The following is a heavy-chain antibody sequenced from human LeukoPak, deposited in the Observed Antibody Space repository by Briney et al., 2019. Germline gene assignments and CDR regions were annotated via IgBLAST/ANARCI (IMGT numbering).Heavy chain of an antibody. Sequence: SETLSLTCAVSGVSVRDYYWSWIRQSPEKGLECIGDVSPGGYSTYNPSLRSRVIISEDTSENQLSLTVTSVTAADTALYYCARIRCGRGQARCYNHWAQGSLVTVSS. CDR2: VSPGGYS. J-gene: IGHJ5*02. CDR1: GVSVRDYY. CDR3: ARIRCGRGQARCYNH. V-gene: IGHV4-34*01. D-gene: IGHD2-21*01.